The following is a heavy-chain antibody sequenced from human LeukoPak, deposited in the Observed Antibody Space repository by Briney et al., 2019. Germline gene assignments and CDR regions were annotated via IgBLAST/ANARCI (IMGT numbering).Heavy chain of an antibody. Sequence: WETLSLPCTVSGTSMNNYYSTWIRQPPGKGLEGVGYIYCTGSPNYNPSLKGRVTMSIDTSKNQSSLKLSSGSAAATAVYYCARPRAQWMGNDGFDMWGQGTLVTVSS. CDR2: IYCTGSP. V-gene: IGHV4-59*08. CDR1: GTSMNNYY. J-gene: IGHJ3*02. D-gene: IGHD6-19*01. CDR3: ARPRAQWMGNDGFDM.